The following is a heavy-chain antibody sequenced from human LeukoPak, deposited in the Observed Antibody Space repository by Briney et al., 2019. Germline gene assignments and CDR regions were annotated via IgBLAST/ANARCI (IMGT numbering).Heavy chain of an antibody. Sequence: SQTLSLTCAISGDIVSSNSAAWNWIRQSPSRGLEWLGRTYYRSKWYNDYAVSVKSRITINPDTSKNQFSLQLNPVTPEDTAVYYCARIPYSSGWYRNYYYGMDVWGQGTTVTVSS. CDR1: GDIVSSNSAA. CDR2: TYYRSKWYN. D-gene: IGHD6-19*01. V-gene: IGHV6-1*01. CDR3: ARIPYSSGWYRNYYYGMDV. J-gene: IGHJ6*02.